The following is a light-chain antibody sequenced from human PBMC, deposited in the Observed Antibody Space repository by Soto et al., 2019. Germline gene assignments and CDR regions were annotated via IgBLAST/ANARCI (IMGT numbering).Light chain of an antibody. CDR1: SGHSRYA. V-gene: IGLV4-69*01. J-gene: IGLJ3*02. Sequence: QPVLTQSPSASASLGASVKLTCTLSSGHSRYAIAWHQQQPEKGPRYLMKLNSDGSHSKGDGIPDRFSGSSSGAERYLTISSLQSEDEADYYCQTGGTGLLVFGGGTKVTVL. CDR3: QTGGTGLLV. CDR2: LNSDGSH.